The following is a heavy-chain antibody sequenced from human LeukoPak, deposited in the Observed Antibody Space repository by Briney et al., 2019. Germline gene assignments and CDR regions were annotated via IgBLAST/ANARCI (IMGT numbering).Heavy chain of an antibody. CDR2: IRYDGSNK. V-gene: IGHV3-30*02. CDR1: GFTFSSYA. CDR3: AKPEDCSSTSCYRAFGI. D-gene: IGHD2-2*01. Sequence: GRSLRLSCAASGFTFSSYAMHWVRQAPGKGLEWVAFIRYDGSNKYYADSVKGRFTISRDNSKNTLYLQMNSLRAEDTAVYYCAKPEDCSSTSCYRAFGIWGQGTMVTVSS. J-gene: IGHJ3*02.